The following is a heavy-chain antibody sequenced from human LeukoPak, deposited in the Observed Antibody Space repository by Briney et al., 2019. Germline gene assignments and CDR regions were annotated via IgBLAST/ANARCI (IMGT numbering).Heavy chain of an antibody. Sequence: ASVKVSCKASGHTFTSYYMHWVRQAPGQGLEWMGIINPSGGSTSYAQKFQGRVTMTRDTSTSTVYMELSSLRSEDTAVYYCARDIREVVPAAMVVFWFDPWGQGTLVTVSS. D-gene: IGHD2-2*01. J-gene: IGHJ5*02. CDR2: INPSGGST. CDR1: GHTFTSYY. V-gene: IGHV1-46*01. CDR3: ARDIREVVPAAMVVFWFDP.